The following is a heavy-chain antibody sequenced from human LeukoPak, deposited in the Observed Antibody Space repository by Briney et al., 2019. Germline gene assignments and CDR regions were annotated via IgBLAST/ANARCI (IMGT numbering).Heavy chain of an antibody. J-gene: IGHJ4*02. D-gene: IGHD4-17*01. CDR2: ISKGGTTI. CDR3: ARDITVTTEDSFDY. CDR1: GFSISSYE. V-gene: IGHV3-48*03. Sequence: HPGGSLRLSCAASGFSISSYEMNWVRQPPGKGLEWVSYISKGGTTIYYADSVKGRFTISRDNAKNSLYLQMNSLRAEDTAVYYCARDITVTTEDSFDYWGQGTLVTVSS.